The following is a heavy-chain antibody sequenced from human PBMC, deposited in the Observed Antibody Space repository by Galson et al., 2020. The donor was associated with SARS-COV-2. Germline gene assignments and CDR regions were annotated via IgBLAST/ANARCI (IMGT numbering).Heavy chain of an antibody. D-gene: IGHD4-17*01. CDR2: ISHSGGT. CDR3: ARLHYGEYAPEAFDI. Sequence: SETLSLTCAVSGTSISGGSYSWNWIRQPPGKGLEWIGYISHSGGTYYNPSLKSRVTISGDRSKNQFSLRLSSVTAADAAVYFCARLHYGEYAPEAFDIWVPGTRVTVAS. J-gene: IGHJ3*02. CDR1: GTSISGGSYS. V-gene: IGHV4-30-2*01.